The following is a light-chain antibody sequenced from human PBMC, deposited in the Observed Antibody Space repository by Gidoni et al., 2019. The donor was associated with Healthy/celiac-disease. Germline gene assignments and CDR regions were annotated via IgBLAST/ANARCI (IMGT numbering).Light chain of an antibody. J-gene: IGKJ4*01. CDR3: QQYYRYPRT. CDR1: QGISSY. V-gene: IGKV1-8*01. Sequence: AIRMTQSPSSLSASTGDRVTITCRASQGISSYLAWYQHKPGKAPKLLIYAASTLQSGVPSRFSGSGSGTDFTLTISCLQSEDLATYYCQQYYRYPRTFGGGTKVEIK. CDR2: AAS.